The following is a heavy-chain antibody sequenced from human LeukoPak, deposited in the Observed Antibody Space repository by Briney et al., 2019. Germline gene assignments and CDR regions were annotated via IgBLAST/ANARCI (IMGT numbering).Heavy chain of an antibody. J-gene: IGHJ4*02. Sequence: GGSLRLSCAASGFTFNSYAMAWVRQPPGKRLEWVSAISSSGDSTYYTDTVKGRFTISRDNSKNTLYLEMSRLRADDTAVYFWAARPDRGLGPLDFWGQGTLVTVSS. CDR2: ISSSGDST. CDR1: GFTFNSYA. CDR3: AARPDRGLGPLDF. V-gene: IGHV3-23*01.